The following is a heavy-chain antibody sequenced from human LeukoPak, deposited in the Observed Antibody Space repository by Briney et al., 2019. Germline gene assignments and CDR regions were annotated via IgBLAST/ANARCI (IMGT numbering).Heavy chain of an antibody. J-gene: IGHJ4*02. CDR1: GFTLSPYW. Sequence: GGSLRHSCAASGFTLSPYWMHWVRQAPGKGLVWVSRINSDGSSTTYADSVKGRFTISRDNTKNTLYLQMNILRAEDTAVYYCARARCSRTSCNTESDYWGQGTLVTVSS. V-gene: IGHV3-74*01. CDR2: INSDGSST. D-gene: IGHD2-2*01. CDR3: ARARCSRTSCNTESDY.